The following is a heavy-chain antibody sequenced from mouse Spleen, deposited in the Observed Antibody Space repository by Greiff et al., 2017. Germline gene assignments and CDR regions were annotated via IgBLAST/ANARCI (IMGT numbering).Heavy chain of an antibody. V-gene: IGHV5-12*02. Sequence: EVKLVESGGGLVQPGGSLKLSCATSGFTFSDYYMYWVRQTPEKRLEWVAYISNGGGSTYYPDTVKGRFTISRDNAKNTLYLQMSRLKSEDTAMYYCARQGGYYYGSSFYFDYWGQGTTLTVSS. CDR2: ISNGGGST. J-gene: IGHJ2*01. CDR3: ARQGGYYYGSSFYFDY. CDR1: GFTFSDYY. D-gene: IGHD1-1*01.